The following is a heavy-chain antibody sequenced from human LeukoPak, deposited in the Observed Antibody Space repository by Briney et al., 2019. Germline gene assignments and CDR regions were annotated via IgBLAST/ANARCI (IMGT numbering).Heavy chain of an antibody. CDR2: INPSGGST. D-gene: IGHD2-15*01. V-gene: IGHV1-46*01. CDR3: ARNVLGGSCYSDCYWFDP. CDR1: GYTFTSYY. Sequence: GASVKVSCKASGYTFTSYYMHWVRQAPGQGLEWMGIINPSGGSTSYAQKFQGRVTMTRDMSTSTVYMELSSLRSEDTAVYYCARNVLGGSCYSDCYWFDPWGQGTLVTVSS. J-gene: IGHJ5*02.